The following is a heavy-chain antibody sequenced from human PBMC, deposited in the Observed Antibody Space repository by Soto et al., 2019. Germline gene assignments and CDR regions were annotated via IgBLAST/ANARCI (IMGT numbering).Heavy chain of an antibody. J-gene: IGHJ6*03. CDR3: ARMVRGSNIDYYHYMDV. CDR2: ISASNGDT. V-gene: IGHV1-18*01. D-gene: IGHD3-10*01. CDR1: GYSFTSHG. Sequence: QVQLVQSGAEVKKPGASVKVSCKASGYSFTSHGISWVRQAPGQGLEWMAWISASNGDTNYAQKFQGRVTVTTDTSTRTGYMELRSLRSEDTAVYYCARMVRGSNIDYYHYMDVWGKGTTVTVSS.